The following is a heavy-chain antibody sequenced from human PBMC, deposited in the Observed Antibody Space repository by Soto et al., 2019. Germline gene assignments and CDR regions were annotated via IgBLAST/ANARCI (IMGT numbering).Heavy chain of an antibody. J-gene: IGHJ5*02. CDR2: IYYSGST. D-gene: IGHD3-10*01. CDR1: GGSVSSGSYY. V-gene: IGHV4-61*01. Sequence: PSETLSLTCTVSGGSVSSGSYYWSWIRQPPGKGLEWIGYIYYSGSTNYNPSLKSRVTISVDTSKNQFSLKLSSVTAADTAVYYCARDTRSFGDWFDPWGQRTRVTAS. CDR3: ARDTRSFGDWFDP.